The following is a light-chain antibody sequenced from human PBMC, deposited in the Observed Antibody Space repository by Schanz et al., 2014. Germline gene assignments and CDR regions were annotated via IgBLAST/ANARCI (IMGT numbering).Light chain of an antibody. V-gene: IGKV3-20*01. CDR1: QSVSSK. J-gene: IGKJ4*01. CDR3: QQYGALPFT. CDR2: GAS. Sequence: EIVMTQSPATLSVSLGERATLSCRASQSVSSKLAWYQQKPGQAPRLLIYGASSRATGIPDRFSGSGSGTDFTLTISRLEPEDSAVYYCQQYGALPFTFGGGTKVQI.